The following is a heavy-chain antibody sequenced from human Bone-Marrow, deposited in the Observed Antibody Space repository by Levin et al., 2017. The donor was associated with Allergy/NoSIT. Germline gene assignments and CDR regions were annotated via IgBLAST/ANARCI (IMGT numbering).Heavy chain of an antibody. J-gene: IGHJ4*02. D-gene: IGHD5-12*01. Sequence: ESLKISCAASGFTFSTFAMAWVRQAPGKGLEWVSSISGSGDGSYYTDSVKGRFTISRDNSNNTLSLQMKNLSADDTALYYCVKSIGYISSGLDFWGQGSLVAVSS. CDR2: ISGSGDGS. V-gene: IGHV3-23*01. CDR3: VKSIGYISSGLDF. CDR1: GFTFSTFA.